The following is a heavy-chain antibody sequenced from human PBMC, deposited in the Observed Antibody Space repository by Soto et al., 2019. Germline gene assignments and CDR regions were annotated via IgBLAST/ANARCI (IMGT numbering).Heavy chain of an antibody. CDR3: ARGRRFLEWLLKYGMDV. J-gene: IGHJ6*02. V-gene: IGHV1-8*01. CDR2: MNPNSGNT. CDR1: GYTFTSYD. D-gene: IGHD3-3*01. Sequence: QVQLVQSGAEVKKPGASVKVSCKASGYTFTSYDINWVRQATGQGLEWMGWMNPNSGNTGYAQKFQGRVTMTRNTSISTAYMELSSLRSEDTAVYYCARGRRFLEWLLKYGMDVWGQGTTVTVSS.